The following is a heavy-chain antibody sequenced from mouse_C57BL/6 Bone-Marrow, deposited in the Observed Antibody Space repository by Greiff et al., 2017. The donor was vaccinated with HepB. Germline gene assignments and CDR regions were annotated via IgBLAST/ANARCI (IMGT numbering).Heavy chain of an antibody. CDR2: ISSGGSYT. V-gene: IGHV5-6*01. Sequence: EVQGVESGGDLVKPGGSLKLSCAASGFTFSSYGMSWVRQTPDKRLEWVATISSGGSYTYYPDSVKGRFTISRDNAKNTLYLQLSSLKSEDTAMYYCARALPSSNWSWFAYWGQGTLFTVSA. D-gene: IGHD4-1*01. J-gene: IGHJ3*01. CDR3: ARALPSSNWSWFAY. CDR1: GFTFSSYG.